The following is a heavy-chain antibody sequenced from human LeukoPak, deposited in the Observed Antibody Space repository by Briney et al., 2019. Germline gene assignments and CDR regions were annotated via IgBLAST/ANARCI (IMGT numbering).Heavy chain of an antibody. Sequence: SETLSPTCAVPGVPFSNYYWSWVRQSPRQGLEWIGEINHSGYTNYNPPLKSRVTMTIDTSKNQFSLILTSVTVADAGVYYCTRAVAGHPDWGQGTLVTVSS. J-gene: IGHJ4*02. CDR3: TRAVAGHPD. V-gene: IGHV4-34*01. D-gene: IGHD6-19*01. CDR1: GVPFSNYY. CDR2: INHSGYT.